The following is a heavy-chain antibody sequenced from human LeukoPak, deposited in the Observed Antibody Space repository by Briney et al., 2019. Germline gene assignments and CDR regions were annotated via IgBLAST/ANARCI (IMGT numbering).Heavy chain of an antibody. CDR3: IKDAPNGSIDY. CDR2: ISWTGDKV. V-gene: IGHV3-9*01. CDR1: GFTFGDFV. D-gene: IGHD2-8*01. Sequence: GGSLRLSCVTSGFTFGDFVMHRVRQAPGKGLECVSTISWTGDKVAYAGSVKGRFTVSRDNAKDSLFLQMNSLRTDDTALYYCIKDAPNGSIDYWGQGTLVTVSS. J-gene: IGHJ4*02.